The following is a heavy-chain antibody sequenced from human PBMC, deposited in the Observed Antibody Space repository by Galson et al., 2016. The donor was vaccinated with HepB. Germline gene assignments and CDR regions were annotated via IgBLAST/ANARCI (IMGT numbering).Heavy chain of an antibody. J-gene: IGHJ4*02. V-gene: IGHV1-2*04. CDR1: GYPFTAHF. CDR3: ARGPSPRATDY. Sequence: SVKVSCKASGYPFTAHFIHWMRQAPGQGLEWMGWINPSFGNANYAQKFQGWVTMTRDKSNSTAYMELTSLKSDDTGMYYCARGPSPRATDYWGQGTLVTVSS. CDR2: INPSFGNA.